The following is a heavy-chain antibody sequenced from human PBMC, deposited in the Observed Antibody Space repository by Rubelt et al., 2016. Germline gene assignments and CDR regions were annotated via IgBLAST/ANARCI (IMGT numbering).Heavy chain of an antibody. V-gene: IGHV1-18*01. CDR3: ARGFWSGGSCYSRMGWFDP. CDR2: ISAYNGNT. CDR1: GYTFTSYG. Sequence: QVQLVQSGAEVKKPGASVKVSCKASGYTFTSYGISWVRQAPGQGLEWMGWISAYNGNTNYAQKLQGRVTMTTETSTSTAYMELCRLRSEDTAVDYCARGFWSGGSCYSRMGWFDPWGQGTLVTVSS. D-gene: IGHD2-15*01. J-gene: IGHJ5*02.